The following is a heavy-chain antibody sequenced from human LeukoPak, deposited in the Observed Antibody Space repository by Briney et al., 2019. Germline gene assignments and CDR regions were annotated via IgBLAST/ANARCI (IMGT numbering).Heavy chain of an antibody. J-gene: IGHJ4*02. D-gene: IGHD3-22*01. V-gene: IGHV4-39*01. CDR2: IYYSGST. CDR1: GGSISSSSYY. CDR3: ARSVLYYYDSSGYPTDY. Sequence: SETLSLTCTVSGGSISSSSYYWGWIRQPPGKGLEWIGSIYYSGSTYYNPSLKSRVTISVDTSKNQFSLKLSSVTAADTAVYYCARSVLYYYDSSGYPTDYWGQGTWSPSPQ.